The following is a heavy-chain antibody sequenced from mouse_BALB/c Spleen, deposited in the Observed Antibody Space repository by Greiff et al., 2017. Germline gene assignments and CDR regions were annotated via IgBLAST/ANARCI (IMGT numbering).Heavy chain of an antibody. V-gene: IGHV5-17*02. J-gene: IGHJ4*01. D-gene: IGHD2-1*01. CDR2: ISSGSSTI. CDR1: GFTFSSFG. CDR3: ARSDYGNYRAMDY. Sequence: EVQRVESGGGLVQPGGSRTLSCAASGFTFSSFGMHWVRQAPEKGLEWVAYISSGSSTIYYADTVKGRFTISRDNPKNTLFLQMTSLRSEDTAMYYCARSDYGNYRAMDYWGQGTSVTVSS.